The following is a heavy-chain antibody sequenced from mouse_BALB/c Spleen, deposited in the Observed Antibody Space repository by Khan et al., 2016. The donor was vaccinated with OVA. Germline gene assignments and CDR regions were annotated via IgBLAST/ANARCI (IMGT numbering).Heavy chain of an antibody. J-gene: IGHJ2*01. CDR3: ARISGGDFDY. Sequence: EVQLQESGPGLVKPSQSLSLTCTVTGYSITSDYAWNWIRQFPGNELEWMGFISYSGNTNYNPSLTSRISIPRDTSENQFFLQLNSVTTEDTATYYCARISGGDFDYWGQGTTLTVSS. D-gene: IGHD4-1*01. CDR2: ISYSGNT. V-gene: IGHV3-2*02. CDR1: GYSITSDYA.